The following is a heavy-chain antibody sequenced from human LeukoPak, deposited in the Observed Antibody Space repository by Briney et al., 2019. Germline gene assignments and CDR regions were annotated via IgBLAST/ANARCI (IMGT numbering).Heavy chain of an antibody. V-gene: IGHV4-61*02. CDR2: IYSSGST. Sequence: LSQTLSLTCTVSGGSISSGSYYWRWIRQPAGKGLEWIGRIYSSGSTIYNPSLKTRDTISVGPSKKQFSLKLSSVTASGTAVYYCATNGGYTSGYYFDSWGQGTLVTVSS. J-gene: IGHJ4*02. D-gene: IGHD5-18*01. CDR3: ATNGGYTSGYYFDS. CDR1: GGSISSGSYY.